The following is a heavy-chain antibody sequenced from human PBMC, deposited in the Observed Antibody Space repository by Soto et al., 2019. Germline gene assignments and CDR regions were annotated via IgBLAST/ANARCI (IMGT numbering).Heavy chain of an antibody. V-gene: IGHV3-74*01. D-gene: IGHD6-13*01. CDR3: ARELRGYSSSWYYYYGMDV. CDR2: INSDGSST. CDR1: GFTFSSYW. J-gene: IGHJ6*02. Sequence: GGSLRLSCAASGFTFSSYWMHWVRQAPGKGLVWVSRINSDGSSTSYADSVKGRFTISRDYAKNTLYLQMNSLRAEDTAVYYCARELRGYSSSWYYYYGMDVWGQGTTVTVSS.